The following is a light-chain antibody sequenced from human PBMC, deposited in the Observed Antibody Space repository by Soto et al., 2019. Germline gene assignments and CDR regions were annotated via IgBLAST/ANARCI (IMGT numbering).Light chain of an antibody. CDR3: QQYNSYPWP. CDR1: QSISSW. J-gene: IGKJ1*01. V-gene: IGKV1-5*01. Sequence: DIQMTQSPSTLSASVGDRVTITCRASQSISSWLAWYQQKPGKAPKLLIYDASSLESGVPSRFSGSGSGTEFTLTISSLQPDDFATYYCQQYNSYPWPFGQGTKVDIK. CDR2: DAS.